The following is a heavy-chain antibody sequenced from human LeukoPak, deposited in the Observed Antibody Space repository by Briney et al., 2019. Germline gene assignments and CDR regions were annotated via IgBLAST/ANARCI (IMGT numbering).Heavy chain of an antibody. Sequence: GGTLRLSCAASGFTFNIHAMSWVRQAPGKGLEWLSGISDDDDTTYYADSVKGRFTISRDNSKHALYLQMNRLRAEDTAVYYCAKSMRGFSYGKFDYWGQGILVTVSS. CDR3: AKSMRGFSYGKFDY. D-gene: IGHD5-18*01. CDR2: ISDDDDTT. J-gene: IGHJ4*02. V-gene: IGHV3-23*01. CDR1: GFTFNIHA.